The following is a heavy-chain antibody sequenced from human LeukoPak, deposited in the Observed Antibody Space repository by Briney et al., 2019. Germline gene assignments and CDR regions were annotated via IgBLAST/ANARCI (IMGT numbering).Heavy chain of an antibody. CDR3: AKGPTDAGPAEYYFDY. V-gene: IGHV3-23*01. CDR1: GFTFSSYA. Sequence: GGSLRLSCAASGFTFSSYAMSWVRQAPGKGLEWVSVISGSGGSTYYADSVKGRFTISRDNSKNTLYLQMNSLRAEDTAVYYCAKGPTDAGPAEYYFDYWGQGTLVTVSS. D-gene: IGHD1-14*01. J-gene: IGHJ4*02. CDR2: ISGSGGST.